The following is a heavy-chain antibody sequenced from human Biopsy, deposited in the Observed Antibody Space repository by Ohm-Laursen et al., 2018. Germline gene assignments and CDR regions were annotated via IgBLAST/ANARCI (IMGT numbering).Heavy chain of an antibody. CDR2: IYFTGRT. V-gene: IGHV4-59*08. D-gene: IGHD5-24*01. Sequence: SDTLSLTCPVSGGPIDSYYWSWIRQPPGKALEWIGYIYFTGRTSYNPSLKSRVTMSVNTSKKQFSLRLSSVTAADTAVYYCARQDGYLGYEYWGQGALVTVSS. CDR1: GGPIDSYY. J-gene: IGHJ4*02. CDR3: ARQDGYLGYEY.